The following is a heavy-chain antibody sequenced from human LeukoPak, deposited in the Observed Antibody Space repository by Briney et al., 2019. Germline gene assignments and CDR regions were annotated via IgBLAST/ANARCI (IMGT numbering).Heavy chain of an antibody. D-gene: IGHD3-16*02. Sequence: SETLSLTCTVSGGSISRSSYYWGWIRQTPGMGLEWIGSVSYSGNTDYNPSLKSRVTISVDTSKNLFSLRLTSVTAADTAVYYCARDYRVSLSDTSPDDAFDVWGQGTVVTVSS. V-gene: IGHV4-39*07. CDR1: GGSISRSSYY. CDR3: ARDYRVSLSDTSPDDAFDV. CDR2: VSYSGNT. J-gene: IGHJ3*01.